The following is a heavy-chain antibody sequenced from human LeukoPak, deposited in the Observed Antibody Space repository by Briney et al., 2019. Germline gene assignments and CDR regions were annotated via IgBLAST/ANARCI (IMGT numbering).Heavy chain of an antibody. CDR1: GGSISSHY. Sequence: SETLPLTCTVSGGSISSHYWSWIRQPPGKGLEWIGYIYYSGSTNYNPSLKSRVTISVDTSKNQFSLKLSSVTAADTAVYYCARDKNDFWSGYYRGGYYYYYYMDVWGKGTTVTVSS. CDR3: ARDKNDFWSGYYRGGYYYYYYMDV. D-gene: IGHD3-3*01. J-gene: IGHJ6*03. CDR2: IYYSGST. V-gene: IGHV4-59*11.